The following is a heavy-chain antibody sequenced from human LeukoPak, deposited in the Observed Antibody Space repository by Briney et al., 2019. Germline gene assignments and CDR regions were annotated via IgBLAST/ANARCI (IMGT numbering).Heavy chain of an antibody. CDR3: ARDRCSSTSCYADY. J-gene: IGHJ4*02. D-gene: IGHD2-2*01. V-gene: IGHV1-69*05. Sequence: GSSVKVSCKASGGTFSSYAISWVRQAPGQGLEWMGGIIPIFGTANYAQKFQGRVTITTDEYTSTAYMELSSLRSEDTAVYYCARDRCSSTSCYADYWGQGTLVTVSS. CDR1: GGTFSSYA. CDR2: IIPIFGTA.